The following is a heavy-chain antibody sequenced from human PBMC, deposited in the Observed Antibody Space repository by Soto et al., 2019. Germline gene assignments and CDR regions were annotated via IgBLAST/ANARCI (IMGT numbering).Heavy chain of an antibody. CDR3: ASGTNFYGSGIYFSGYMNV. D-gene: IGHD3-10*01. Sequence: ASVKVSCKASGGTFSSYTISLVRQAPGQVLEWKRRIIPILGIANYAQKFQGRVTITADKSTSTAYMELSSLRSEDTAVYYCASGTNFYGSGIYFSGYMNVWGKGTWFTFSS. CDR2: IIPILGIA. J-gene: IGHJ6*03. CDR1: GGTFSSYT. V-gene: IGHV1-69*02.